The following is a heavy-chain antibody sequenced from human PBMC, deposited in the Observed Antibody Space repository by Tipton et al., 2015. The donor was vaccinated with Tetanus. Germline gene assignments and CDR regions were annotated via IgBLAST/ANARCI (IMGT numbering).Heavy chain of an antibody. J-gene: IGHJ6*02. V-gene: IGHV3-30-3*01. CDR3: ARDDYYDSSGGRFYYYYYYGMDV. CDR2: ISYDGSNK. D-gene: IGHD3-22*01. Sequence: SLRLSCAASGFTFSSYAMHWVRQAPGKGLEWVAVISYDGSNKYYADSVKGRFTISRDNSKNTLYLQMNSLRAEDTAVYYCARDDYYDSSGGRFYYYYYYGMDVWGQGTPVTVSS. CDR1: GFTFSSYA.